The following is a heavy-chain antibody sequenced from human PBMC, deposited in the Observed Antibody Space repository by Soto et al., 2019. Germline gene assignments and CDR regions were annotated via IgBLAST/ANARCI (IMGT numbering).Heavy chain of an antibody. Sequence: ETLSLTCTVSGTSISSYYWSWIRQPPGKGLEWIANIHYSGTTNYNPSLASRVTLSVDTSKNQFSLKMTSVTAADRAMYFCARYNSYAIDYWGRGTLVTVSS. D-gene: IGHD2-8*01. CDR1: GTSISSYY. V-gene: IGHV4-59*01. CDR3: ARYNSYAIDY. CDR2: IHYSGTT. J-gene: IGHJ4*02.